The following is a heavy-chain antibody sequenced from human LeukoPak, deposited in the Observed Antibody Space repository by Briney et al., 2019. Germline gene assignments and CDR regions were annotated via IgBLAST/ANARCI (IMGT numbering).Heavy chain of an antibody. CDR2: ISGSGGRT. D-gene: IGHD6-13*01. J-gene: IGHJ5*02. CDR1: GFTFSSNY. CDR3: AKSIAAAGTGWFDP. Sequence: GGSLRLSCAASGFTFSSNYMSWVRQAPGKGVEWVSAISGSGGRTYYADSVKGRFTISRDNSKNTLYLQMNSLRAEDTAVYYCAKSIAAAGTGWFDPWGQGTLVTVSS. V-gene: IGHV3-23*01.